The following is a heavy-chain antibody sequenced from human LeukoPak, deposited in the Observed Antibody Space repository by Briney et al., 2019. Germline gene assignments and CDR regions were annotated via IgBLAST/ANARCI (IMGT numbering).Heavy chain of an antibody. J-gene: IGHJ4*02. CDR1: GYTFTAYY. CDR3: ARGRITATLHFDY. V-gene: IGHV1-2*02. CDR2: INPNSDDT. Sequence: VASVKVSCKASGYTFTAYYIHWVRQAPGQGLEWMGWINPNSDDTHYAQKFQGRVTMTRDTSISTAYMDLSRLRSDDTAVYYCARGRITATLHFDYWGQGTLLSVSS. D-gene: IGHD1-7*01.